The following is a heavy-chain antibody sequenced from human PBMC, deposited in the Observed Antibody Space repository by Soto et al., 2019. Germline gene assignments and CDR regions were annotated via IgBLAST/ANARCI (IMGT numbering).Heavy chain of an antibody. CDR2: ISYDGSNK. CDR3: ARRGSGSYYDY. J-gene: IGHJ4*02. V-gene: IGHV3-30*03. Sequence: GGSLRLSCAASGFTFSSYGMHWVRQAPGKGLEWVAVISYDGSNKYYADSVKGRFTISRDNSKNTLYLQMNSLRAEDTAVYYCARRGSGSYYDYWGQGTLVTVS. CDR1: GFTFSSYG. D-gene: IGHD1-26*01.